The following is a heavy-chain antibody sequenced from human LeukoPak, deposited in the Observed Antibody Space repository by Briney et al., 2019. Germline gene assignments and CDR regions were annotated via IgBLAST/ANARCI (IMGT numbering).Heavy chain of an antibody. CDR1: GFTFSSYA. D-gene: IGHD3-22*01. CDR3: AKDIAGYYDSSGYYWVFDY. CDR2: ISGSGGST. J-gene: IGHJ4*02. Sequence: GGSLRLSCAASGFTFSSYAMSWVRQAPGKGLEWVSAISGSGGSTYYADSVKGRFTISRDNSKNTLYLQMNSLRAEDTAVYYCAKDIAGYYDSSGYYWVFDYWGQGTLVTVSS. V-gene: IGHV3-23*01.